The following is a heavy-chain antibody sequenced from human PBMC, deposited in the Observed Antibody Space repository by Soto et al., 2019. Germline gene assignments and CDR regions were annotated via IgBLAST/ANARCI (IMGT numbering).Heavy chain of an antibody. CDR1: GFTVSSNY. D-gene: IGHD2-21*02. J-gene: IGHJ4*02. Sequence: GGSLRLSCAASGFTVSSNYMSWVRQAPGKGLEWVSVIYSGGSTYCADSVKGRFTISRDNSKNTLYLQMNSLRAEDTAVYYCARVPGGNSNYFDYWGQGTPVTVSS. CDR3: ARVPGGNSNYFDY. CDR2: IYSGGST. V-gene: IGHV3-53*01.